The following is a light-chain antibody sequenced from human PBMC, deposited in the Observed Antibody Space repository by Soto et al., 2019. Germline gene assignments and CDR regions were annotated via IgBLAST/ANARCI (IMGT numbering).Light chain of an antibody. V-gene: IGKV4-1*01. Sequence: DIVMTQSPDSLAVSLGERATINCKSSQSVLYSSNKKNDLAWYQQKPGQPPKLLIYWASTRESGVPDRFSGSGSGTVFTLTISSLQAEDVAVYHCQQFYNTPWTFGQGTKVEIK. CDR3: QQFYNTPWT. CDR1: QSVLYSSNKKND. CDR2: WAS. J-gene: IGKJ1*01.